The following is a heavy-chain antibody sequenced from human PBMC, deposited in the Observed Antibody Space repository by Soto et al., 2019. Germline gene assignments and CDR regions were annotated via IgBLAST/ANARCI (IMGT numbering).Heavy chain of an antibody. CDR2: ISTGSSTI. CDR1: GFTFSSYS. V-gene: IGHV3-48*01. CDR3: ARDFGY. J-gene: IGHJ4*02. D-gene: IGHD3-10*01. Sequence: PGGSLRLSCAASGFTFSSYSMNWVRQAPGKGLEWVSYISTGSSTIYYADSVKGRFTISRDNAKNSLYLQMNSLRAEDTAVYYCARDFGYWGQGTLVTVSS.